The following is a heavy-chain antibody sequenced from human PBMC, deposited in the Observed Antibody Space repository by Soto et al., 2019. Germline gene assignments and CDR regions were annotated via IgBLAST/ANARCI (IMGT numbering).Heavy chain of an antibody. V-gene: IGHV1-18*04. CDR1: GYSFSLYG. CDR3: ARMIASSLDY. Sequence: QVQLVQSGAEMKKPGASVKVSCKASGYSFSLYGISWVRQAPGQGLEWMGWISTYNGNTKYAQKFQGRVTFTTDTSTSTAYMEVTSLGSDDTAVYYCARMIASSLDYWGQGTLVTVSS. J-gene: IGHJ4*02. D-gene: IGHD2-21*01. CDR2: ISTYNGNT.